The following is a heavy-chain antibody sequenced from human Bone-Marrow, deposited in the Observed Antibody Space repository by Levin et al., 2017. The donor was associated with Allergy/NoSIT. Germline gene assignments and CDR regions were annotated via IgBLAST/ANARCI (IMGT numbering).Heavy chain of an antibody. Sequence: GASVKVSCKASGVTVSNQVISWVRRAPGQGLEWMGGVIPYFGTSYQTERFQVRGTITADKSTSTVYMTLTSLVTDDTGIYYCVLGVRDCSGSGCFRAGFGWNNVKYYTMDTWGQGTTVTVSS. CDR1: GVTVSNQV. J-gene: IGHJ6*02. CDR2: VIPYFGTS. CDR3: VLGVRDCSGSGCFRAGFGWNNVKYYTMDT. D-gene: IGHD2-15*01. V-gene: IGHV1-69*06.